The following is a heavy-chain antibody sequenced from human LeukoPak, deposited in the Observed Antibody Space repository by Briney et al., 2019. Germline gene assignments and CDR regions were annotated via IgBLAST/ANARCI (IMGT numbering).Heavy chain of an antibody. CDR3: ARDLPAGAAAGSYWYFDL. J-gene: IGHJ2*01. V-gene: IGHV4-59*01. Sequence: SETLSLTCTVSGGSISSYYWSWIRQPPGKGLEWIGYIYYSGSTNYNPSLKSRVTISVDTSKNQFSLKLSSVTAADTAVYYCARDLPAGAAAGSYWYFDLWGRGTLVTVSS. CDR2: IYYSGST. CDR1: GGSISSYY. D-gene: IGHD6-13*01.